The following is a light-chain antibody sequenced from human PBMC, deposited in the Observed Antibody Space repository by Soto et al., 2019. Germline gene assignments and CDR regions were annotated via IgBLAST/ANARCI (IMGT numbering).Light chain of an antibody. V-gene: IGKV1-5*03. CDR1: QSVSNW. J-gene: IGKJ1*01. Sequence: DIQMTQSPSALSASVGDRVTITCRASQSVSNWLAWYRQKPGEAPKLLIYEGSTLERGVPSRFSGSGSGTKFTRTIRSVQTDDFATLYRQQYDTNSLTFGQGTKVEVK. CDR3: QQYDTNSLT. CDR2: EGS.